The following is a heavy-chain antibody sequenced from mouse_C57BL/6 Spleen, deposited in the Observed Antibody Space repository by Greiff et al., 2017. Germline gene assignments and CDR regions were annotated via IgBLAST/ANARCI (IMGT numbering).Heavy chain of an antibody. D-gene: IGHD2-4*01. J-gene: IGHJ2*01. CDR2: ISYDGSN. V-gene: IGHV3-6*01. CDR1: GYSITSGYY. Sequence: ESGPGLVKPSQSLSLTCSVTGYSITSGYYWNWIRQFPGNKLEWMGSISYDGSNNYNPSLKNRISITRDTSKNQFFLKLNSVTTEDTATYYCARNYERYFDYWGQGTTLTVSS. CDR3: ARNYERYFDY.